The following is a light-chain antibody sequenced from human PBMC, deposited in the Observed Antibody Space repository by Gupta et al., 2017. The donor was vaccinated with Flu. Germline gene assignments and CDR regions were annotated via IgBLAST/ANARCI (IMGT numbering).Light chain of an antibody. J-gene: IGLJ1*01. CDR1: SSDVGGYNY. V-gene: IGLV2-8*01. CDR3: SSYAGSNNLGV. Sequence: SALTQPPSATGSPVQTVTISCTRTSSDVGGYNYVSWYQQHPGKAPNLMIYEVSKRPSGVPDRFSGSKSGNTASLTVSGLQAEDEADYYCSSYAGSNNLGVFGTGTKVTVL. CDR2: EVS.